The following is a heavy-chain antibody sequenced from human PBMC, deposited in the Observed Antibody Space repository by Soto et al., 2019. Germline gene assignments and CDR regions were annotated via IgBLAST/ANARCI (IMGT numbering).Heavy chain of an antibody. V-gene: IGHV3-23*01. J-gene: IGHJ4*02. CDR3: ANRNDYGSGSYFPFDH. D-gene: IGHD3-10*01. CDR1: GFTFSSYG. CDR2: ISGSGGST. Sequence: EVQLLESGGGLVQPGGSLRLSCAASGFTFSSYGMSWVRQAPGKGLEWVSSISGSGGSTYYADSVKGRFTISRDNSKNTLYLQMSSLRVEDTAVYYCANRNDYGSGSYFPFDHWGQGTLVTVSS.